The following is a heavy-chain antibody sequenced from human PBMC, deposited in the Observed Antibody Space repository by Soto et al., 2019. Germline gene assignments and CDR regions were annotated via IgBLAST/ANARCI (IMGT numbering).Heavy chain of an antibody. V-gene: IGHV1-3*01. Sequence: ASVKVSCKASGYTFTSHAMHWVRKAPGQRLEWMGWINAGNGNTKYSQKFQGRVTITRDTSASTAYMELSSLRSEDTAVYYCARDSRVVVVVVASTLPYGMDVWGPGTTVTVSS. CDR3: ARDSRVVVVVVASTLPYGMDV. CDR2: INAGNGNT. J-gene: IGHJ6*02. D-gene: IGHD2-15*01. CDR1: GYTFTSHA.